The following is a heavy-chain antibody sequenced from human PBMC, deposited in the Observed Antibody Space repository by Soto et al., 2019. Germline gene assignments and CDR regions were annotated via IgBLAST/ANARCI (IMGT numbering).Heavy chain of an antibody. J-gene: IGHJ6*02. V-gene: IGHV1-69*06. Sequence: GASVKVSCKASGGTFSSYAISWVRQAPGQGLEWMGGIIPIFGTANYAQKFQGRVTITADKSTSTAYMELSSLRSEDTAVYYCASAGYHGSGSYYSPPGYYYGMDVWGQGTTVTVSS. CDR3: ASAGYHGSGSYYSPPGYYYGMDV. CDR1: GGTFSSYA. D-gene: IGHD3-10*01. CDR2: IIPIFGTA.